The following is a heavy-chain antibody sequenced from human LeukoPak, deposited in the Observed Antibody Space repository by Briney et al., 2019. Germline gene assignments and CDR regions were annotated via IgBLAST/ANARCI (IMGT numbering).Heavy chain of an antibody. CDR3: ARMTRVGTKSKFYFDS. V-gene: IGHV3-21*01. CDR1: QFXFSNYS. J-gene: IGHJ4*02. Sequence: GGSLRLSCAASQFXFSNYSISWVRQAPGKGLEWVSSISSRDNHIYYADSVKGRFTISRDNAKNSLFLQMNGLRAEDTAMYYCARMTRVGTKSKFYFDSWGPGTLVTVSS. CDR2: ISSRDNHI. D-gene: IGHD1-26*01.